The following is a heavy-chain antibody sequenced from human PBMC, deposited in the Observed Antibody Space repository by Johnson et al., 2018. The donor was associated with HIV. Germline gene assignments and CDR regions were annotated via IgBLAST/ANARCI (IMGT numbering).Heavy chain of an antibody. V-gene: IGHV3-30*04. D-gene: IGHD3-10*01. J-gene: IGHJ3*02. CDR2: LLHDANGQ. CDR1: GLSFSNHA. CDR3: AKDLRGSKYDEWATDYYDGSIAYPVQDPRAVAGVYEI. Sequence: QVQLVESGGGVVQPGRSLRLSCVVSGLSFSNHAIYWVRQAPGKGLRWVPILLHDANGQHYADSVKGRFTISRDNSKNTLFLQMNSLRVEDTAVYHCAKDLRGSKYDEWATDYYDGSIAYPVQDPRAVAGVYEIWGQGTMVTVSS.